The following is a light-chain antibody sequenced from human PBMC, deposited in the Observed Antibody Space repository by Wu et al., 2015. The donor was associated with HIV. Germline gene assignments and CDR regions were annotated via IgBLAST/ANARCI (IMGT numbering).Light chain of an antibody. Sequence: AIRITQSPSSLSASTGDRVTITCRASQGISSYLAWYQQKPGEAPNLLIYAASTLQSGVPSRFSGSGSGTDFTLTINCLQSEDFATYYCQQYYTYPWTFGQGTEVEIK. CDR3: QQYYTYPWT. CDR1: QGISSY. J-gene: IGKJ1*01. CDR2: AAS. V-gene: IGKV1-8*01.